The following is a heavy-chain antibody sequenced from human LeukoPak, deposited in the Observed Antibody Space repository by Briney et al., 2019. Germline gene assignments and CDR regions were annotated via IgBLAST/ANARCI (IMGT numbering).Heavy chain of an antibody. CDR2: IYDSGST. V-gene: IGHV4-59*01. D-gene: IGHD3-22*01. CDR1: GGSFSGYY. Sequence: PSETLSLTCAVYGGSFSGYYWSWIRQPPGKGLEWIGYIYDSGSTNYNPSLKSRVTISVDTSKNQFSLKLSSVTAADTAVSYCASLTTADAFDIWGQGTMVTVSS. J-gene: IGHJ3*02. CDR3: ASLTTADAFDI.